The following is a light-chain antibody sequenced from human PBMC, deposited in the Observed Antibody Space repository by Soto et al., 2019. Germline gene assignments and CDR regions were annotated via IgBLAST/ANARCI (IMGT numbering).Light chain of an antibody. CDR1: QSVSSN. V-gene: IGKV3-15*01. CDR2: GAS. CDR3: QQYNNWPPWT. Sequence: EIVMTQSPATLSVSRGERATLSCRASQSVSSNLAWYQQKPRQAPRRLIYGASNRATGIPARFSGSGSGTEFTLTISRLQSEDFAVYYCQQYNNWPPWTFGQGTKVDI. J-gene: IGKJ1*01.